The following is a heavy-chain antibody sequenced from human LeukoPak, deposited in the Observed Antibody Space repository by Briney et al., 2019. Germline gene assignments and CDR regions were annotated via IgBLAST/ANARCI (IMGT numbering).Heavy chain of an antibody. CDR1: GYSISSGYY. V-gene: IGHV4-38-2*02. J-gene: IGHJ5*02. CDR2: IYYSGST. D-gene: IGHD3-22*01. CDR3: ARDSGTYYYDSSGWFDP. Sequence: SETLSLTCTVSGYSISSGYYWGWIRQPPGKGLEWLGSIYYSGSTNYNPSLKSRVTISVDTSKNQFSLKLSSVTAADTAVYYCARDSGTYYYDSSGWFDPWGQGTLVTVSS.